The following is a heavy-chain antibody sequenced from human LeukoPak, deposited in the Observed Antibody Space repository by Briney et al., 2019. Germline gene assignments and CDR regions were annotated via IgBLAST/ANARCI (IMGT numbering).Heavy chain of an antibody. CDR3: ARVIWSFSRTGATLGGALDI. J-gene: IGHJ3*02. CDR2: ISSSGTTM. D-gene: IGHD1-7*01. CDR1: GFTFSSYS. Sequence: PGGSLRLSCAASGFTFSSYSMNWVRQAPGKGLEWVSYISSSGTTMSYADSVKGRFTISRDNAKNSLYLQMNSLRAEDTAVYYCARVIWSFSRTGATLGGALDIWGQGTMGTVSS. V-gene: IGHV3-48*04.